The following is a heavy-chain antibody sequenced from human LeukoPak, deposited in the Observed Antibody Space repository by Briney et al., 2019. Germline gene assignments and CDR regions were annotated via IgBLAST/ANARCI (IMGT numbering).Heavy chain of an antibody. CDR3: AKDRLGGLFDY. D-gene: IGHD3-10*01. CDR1: GFTFSSYG. CDR2: ISYDGSNK. J-gene: IGHJ4*02. V-gene: IGHV3-30*18. Sequence: PGGSLRLSCAASGFTFSSYGMHWVRQAPGKGLEWVAVISYDGSNKYYADSVKGRFTISRDNSKNTLYLQMNSLRAEDTAVYYCAKDRLGGLFDYWGQGTLVTVSS.